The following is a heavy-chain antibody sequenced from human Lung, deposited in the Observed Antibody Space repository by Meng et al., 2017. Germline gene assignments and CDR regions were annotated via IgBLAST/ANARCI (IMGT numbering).Heavy chain of an antibody. Sequence: EVQLVESGGGLVPPGVSLILSCAASGFTFTDHWMHWVRQGPGKGLVWVSRINRDGTKPTYADSVKGRFTISRDNAKNTLYLQMNNLRAEDTAFYYCTNDRLNHWGQGALVTVSS. CDR2: INRDGTKP. CDR1: GFTFTDHW. D-gene: IGHD1-1*01. CDR3: TNDRLNH. V-gene: IGHV3-74*01. J-gene: IGHJ1*01.